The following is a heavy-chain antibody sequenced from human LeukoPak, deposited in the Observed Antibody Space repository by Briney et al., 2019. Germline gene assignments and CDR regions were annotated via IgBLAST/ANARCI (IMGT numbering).Heavy chain of an antibody. Sequence: GESLKISCKGSGYTFTSYWIGWVRQMPGKDLEWMGTIYPGDSDTRYSPSFQGQVSISADKSINTAYLQWSSPKASDTAIYYCARLGTAIIARYFDFWGQGTLVTVSS. CDR1: GYTFTSYW. J-gene: IGHJ4*02. V-gene: IGHV5-51*01. CDR3: ARLGTAIIARYFDF. CDR2: IYPGDSDT. D-gene: IGHD5-18*01.